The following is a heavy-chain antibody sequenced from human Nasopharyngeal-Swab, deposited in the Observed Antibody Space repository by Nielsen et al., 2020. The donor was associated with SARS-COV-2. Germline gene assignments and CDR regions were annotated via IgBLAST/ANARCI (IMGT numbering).Heavy chain of an antibody. CDR3: ATRPDSSWHPYCFDY. V-gene: IGHV3-72*01. D-gene: IGHD6-13*01. J-gene: IGHJ4*02. CDR2: TRNKEKGFTT. CDR1: GFIFSDHY. Sequence: GGSLRLSCAASGFIFSDHYMDWVRQAPGKGLEWVGRTRNKEKGFTTEYAASVKGRFTVSSDESKNSVYLQMDSLRIEDTAVYYCATRPDSSWHPYCFDYWGRGTLVTVSS.